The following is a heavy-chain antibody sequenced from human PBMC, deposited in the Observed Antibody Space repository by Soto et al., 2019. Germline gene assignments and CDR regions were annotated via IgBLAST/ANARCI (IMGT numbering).Heavy chain of an antibody. CDR1: GGSFSVFY. D-gene: IGHD2-2*01. CDR2: INHSGST. J-gene: IGHJ3*02. Sequence: VQLQQGGAVLLKPEEPLSLTCAVYGGSFSVFYWSCIRHPPGRVLEWIGEINHSGSTSYNPSLKSRVTISVDTSKNQISLKLTSVTAADTAVYYCARGPRVVWVVPTAQRDVFDIWGQGTMVTVSS. V-gene: IGHV4-34*01. CDR3: ARGPRVVWVVPTAQRDVFDI.